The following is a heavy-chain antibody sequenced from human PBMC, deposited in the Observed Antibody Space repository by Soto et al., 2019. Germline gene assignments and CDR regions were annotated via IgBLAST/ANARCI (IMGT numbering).Heavy chain of an antibody. CDR1: GGAISGRSNY. D-gene: IGHD3-9*01. Sequence: SETLSLSCAVSGGAISGRSNYWGWIRQPPGKGQEYIGSIYSGGSTYYNPSLKSRVTLSVVATQNQFSLRLTSVTVADTAVYSCARRHSAPWLFAYRGLGTLVTVSS. CDR3: ARRHSAPWLFAY. V-gene: IGHV4-39*01. J-gene: IGHJ4*01. CDR2: IYSGGST.